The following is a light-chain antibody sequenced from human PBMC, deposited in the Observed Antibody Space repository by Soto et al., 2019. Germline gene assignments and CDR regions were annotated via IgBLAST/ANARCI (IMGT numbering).Light chain of an antibody. J-gene: IGKJ1*01. Sequence: DIQMTQSPSTLSASVGDRVTITCRSSQSISSWLAWYQQKPGKAPKLLIYKASSLESGVPSRFSGSGSGTEFTLTIISLQPDDFATYYCQQYNSYSWTFCQGTKVEIK. CDR3: QQYNSYSWT. V-gene: IGKV1-5*03. CDR1: QSISSW. CDR2: KAS.